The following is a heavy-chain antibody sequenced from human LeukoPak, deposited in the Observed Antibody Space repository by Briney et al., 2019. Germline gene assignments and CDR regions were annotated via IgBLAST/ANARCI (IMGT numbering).Heavy chain of an antibody. D-gene: IGHD5-24*01. Sequence: SGGSLRLSSAASGFTFSSYGMHWVRQAPGKGLEWVAVIWYDGSNKYYADSVKGRFTISRDNSKNTLYLQMNSLRAEDTAVYYCARDGTGWLTEHYFDYWGQGNLVTVSS. CDR1: GFTFSSYG. V-gene: IGHV3-33*01. CDR2: IWYDGSNK. CDR3: ARDGTGWLTEHYFDY. J-gene: IGHJ4*02.